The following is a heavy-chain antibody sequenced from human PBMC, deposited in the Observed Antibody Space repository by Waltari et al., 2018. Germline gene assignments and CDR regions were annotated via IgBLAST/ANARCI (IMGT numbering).Heavy chain of an antibody. CDR2: IKQDGSEK. J-gene: IGHJ2*01. Sequence: EVQLVESGGNLVQPGGSLRLSCAASGFTFSSYWMNWVRQAPGKGLGWGANIKQDGSEKYDVDSVKGRFTISRDNAKNSLYLQMNSLRAEDTAVYYCARVAGSSSWVDWYFDLWGRGTLVTVSS. D-gene: IGHD6-13*01. V-gene: IGHV3-7*01. CDR3: ARVAGSSSWVDWYFDL. CDR1: GFTFSSYW.